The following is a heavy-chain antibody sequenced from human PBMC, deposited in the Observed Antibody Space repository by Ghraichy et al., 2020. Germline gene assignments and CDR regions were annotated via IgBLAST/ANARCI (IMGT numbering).Heavy chain of an antibody. Sequence: GGSLRLSCAASGFTFDVHGMHWVRQAPGKGLEWVSGISWNSGRIGYADSVKGRFTISRDNAKNSLYLEMNSLRTEDTAFYYCAKDYSSGSYYYYGMDVWGPGTTVTVSS. D-gene: IGHD6-19*01. CDR2: ISWNSGRI. CDR3: AKDYSSGSYYYYGMDV. CDR1: GFTFDVHG. V-gene: IGHV3-9*01. J-gene: IGHJ6*02.